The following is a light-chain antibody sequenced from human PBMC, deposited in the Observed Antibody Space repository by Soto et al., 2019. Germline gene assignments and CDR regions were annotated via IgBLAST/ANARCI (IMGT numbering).Light chain of an antibody. CDR2: GVS. CDR1: ESLSYF. J-gene: IGKJ2*01. CDR3: QSYNDWPFA. V-gene: IGKV3-15*01. Sequence: EIVLTQSPATLSVSPGERVTLSCRASESLSYFLDWYQHKPVQSPRLLIYGVSTRVAGVPSRFSGGASATDFTLTISSLHSEDFAVYYCQSYNDWPFAFGQGTKLEI.